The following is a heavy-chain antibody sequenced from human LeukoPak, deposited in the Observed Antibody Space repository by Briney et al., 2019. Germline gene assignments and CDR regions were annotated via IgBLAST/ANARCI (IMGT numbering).Heavy chain of an antibody. J-gene: IGHJ6*03. CDR2: IIPIFGTA. Sequence: TSVKVSCKASGGTFSSYAISWVRQAPGRGLEWMGGIIPIFGTANYAQKFQGRVTITADESTSTAYMELSSLRSEDTAVYYCARDMMNYSYGTGTGYYYMGVWGKGTTVTVSS. CDR1: GGTFSSYA. CDR3: ARDMMNYSYGTGTGYYYMGV. D-gene: IGHD5-18*01. V-gene: IGHV1-69*01.